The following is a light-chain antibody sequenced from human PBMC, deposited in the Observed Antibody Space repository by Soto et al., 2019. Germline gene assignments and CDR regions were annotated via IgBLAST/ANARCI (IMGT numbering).Light chain of an antibody. CDR2: ATS. V-gene: IGKV3-20*01. CDR3: QQYGSSPIT. J-gene: IGKJ5*01. CDR1: QSVSISY. Sequence: VLTQSPGTLSLSPGEIATLSCRASQSVSISYFAWYQQKPGQAPRLVIYATSRRATGIPDRFSGSGSGTDFTLTISRLEPEDVAVYYCQQYGSSPITFGQGTRLEIK.